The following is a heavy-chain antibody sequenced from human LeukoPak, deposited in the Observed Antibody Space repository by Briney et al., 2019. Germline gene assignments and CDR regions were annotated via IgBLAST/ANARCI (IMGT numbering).Heavy chain of an antibody. CDR1: GGSISSYY. CDR3: ARGAPVIAVAGTVY. Sequence: SETLSLTCTVSGGSISSYYWSWIRQPPGKGLEWIGYIYYSGSTNYNPSLKSRVTISVDTSKNQFSLKLSSVTAADTAVYYCARGAPVIAVAGTVYWGQGTLVTVSS. V-gene: IGHV4-59*01. J-gene: IGHJ4*02. D-gene: IGHD6-19*01. CDR2: IYYSGST.